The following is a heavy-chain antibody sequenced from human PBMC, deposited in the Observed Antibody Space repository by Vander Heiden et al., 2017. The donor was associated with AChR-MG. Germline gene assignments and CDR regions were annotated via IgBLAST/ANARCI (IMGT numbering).Heavy chain of an antibody. CDR2: IYYSGST. Sequence: QLQLQESGPGLVKPSETLSLTCTVSGGSISSSSYYWGWIRQPPGKGLEWIGSIYYSGSTDYNPSLKSRVTISVDTSKNQFSLKLSSVTAADTAVYYCVPSRGGSGDYWGQGTLVTVSS. CDR3: VPSRGGSGDY. CDR1: GGSISSSSYY. J-gene: IGHJ4*02. V-gene: IGHV4-39*01. D-gene: IGHD3-10*01.